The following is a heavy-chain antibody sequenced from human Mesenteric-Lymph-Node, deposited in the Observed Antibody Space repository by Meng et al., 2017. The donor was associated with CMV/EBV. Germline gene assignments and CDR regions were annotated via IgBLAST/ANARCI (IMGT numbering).Heavy chain of an antibody. Sequence: SETLSLTCTVSGGSISSYYWSWIRQPTGKGLEWIGYMYYSGSSNYNPSLKSRVTISLDTSKNQFSLNLTSVTAADTAVYYCARHQEDYQYYGMDVWGQGTTVTVSS. J-gene: IGHJ6*02. V-gene: IGHV4-59*08. CDR1: GGSISSYY. CDR3: ARHQEDYQYYGMDV. CDR2: MYYSGSS.